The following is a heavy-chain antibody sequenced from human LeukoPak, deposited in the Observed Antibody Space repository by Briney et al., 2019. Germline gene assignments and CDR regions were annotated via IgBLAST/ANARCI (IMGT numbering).Heavy chain of an antibody. CDR3: ARHLNAGSYPLDH. D-gene: IGHD1-26*01. V-gene: IGHV4-59*08. J-gene: IGHJ4*02. Sequence: SETLSLTCSVSGGSFSGYYWHCFRQPPGNWLEWIGYVYYSGDTNYSPSLKSRLTMSVDTSKNQFSLRLSSVTAADTAVYYCARHLNAGSYPLDHWGQGTLVTVSS. CDR1: GGSFSGYY. CDR2: VYYSGDT.